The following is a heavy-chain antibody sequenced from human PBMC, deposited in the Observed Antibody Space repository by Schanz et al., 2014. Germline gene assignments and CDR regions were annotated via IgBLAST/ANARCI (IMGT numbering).Heavy chain of an antibody. CDR1: GFTFTNAW. CDR3: ARDRGSAVGYQYYGMDV. V-gene: IGHV3-66*01. CDR2: IYGGST. Sequence: VQLVESGGGLVKPGGSLRLSCVVSGFTFTNAWMSWVRQAPGKGLEWVSFIYGGSTYYTDSVKGRFTISRDNSKNTLYLQMNSLRAEDTAVYYCARDRGSAVGYQYYGMDVWGQGTLVTVSS. D-gene: IGHD3-22*01. J-gene: IGHJ6*02.